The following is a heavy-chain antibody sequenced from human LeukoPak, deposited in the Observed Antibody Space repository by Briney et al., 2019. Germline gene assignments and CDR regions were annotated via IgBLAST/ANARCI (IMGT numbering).Heavy chain of an antibody. CDR3: ARGGDNWNYGDI. J-gene: IGHJ3*02. V-gene: IGHV4-31*03. CDR2: IYYSGST. D-gene: IGHD1-7*01. Sequence: PSETLSLTCTVSGDSISNDGYYWSWIRQHPGKGLDWIGHIYYSGSTYYNPSLKSRVSISVDTSKNQFSLKLRSVTAADTAVYYCARGGDNWNYGDIWGQGTMVTVSS. CDR1: GDSISNDGYY.